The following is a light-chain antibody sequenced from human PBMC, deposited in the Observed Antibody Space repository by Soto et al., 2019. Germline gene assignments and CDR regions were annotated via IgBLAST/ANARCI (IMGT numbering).Light chain of an antibody. J-gene: IGKJ1*01. V-gene: IGKV3-20*01. CDR2: GAS. CDR1: QSVSSSY. Sequence: EIVLTQSPGTLSLSPGERATISCRASQSVSSSYLAWYQQKPGQAPRLLIYGASSRATGIPDRFSGSGSGRDFTLTISRLEPDDFAVYYCQQYGSSPGTFGQGNKVEVK. CDR3: QQYGSSPGT.